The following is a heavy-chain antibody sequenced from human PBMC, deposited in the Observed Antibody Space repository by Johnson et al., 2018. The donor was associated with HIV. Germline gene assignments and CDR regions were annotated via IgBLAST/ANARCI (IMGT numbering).Heavy chain of an antibody. CDR1: GFTFNIYT. Sequence: VQLVESGGGLVQSGGSLRLSCAASGFTFNIYTMSWVRQAPGKGLEWVSALSGSGVTDYADSRKGRFTISRDNSKNTLHLQMNSLRAEDTAVYYCARDPHYYDSNDAFDIWGQGTMVTVSS. D-gene: IGHD3-22*01. V-gene: IGHV3-23*04. J-gene: IGHJ3*02. CDR3: ARDPHYYDSNDAFDI. CDR2: LSGSGVT.